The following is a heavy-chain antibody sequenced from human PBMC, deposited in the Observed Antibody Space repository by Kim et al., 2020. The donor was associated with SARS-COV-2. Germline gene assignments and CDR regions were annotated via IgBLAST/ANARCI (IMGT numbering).Heavy chain of an antibody. CDR3: VTSTMVRGAPP. Sequence: GGSLRLSCEASGFIFSKYALSWVRQAPGEGLEWVSAITGDGGSTFFADSVKGRFTISRDNSQSILYLQMNSLRVEDTAMYYCVTSTMVRGAPPWGQGTL. CDR2: ITGDGGST. J-gene: IGHJ5*02. D-gene: IGHD3-10*01. V-gene: IGHV3-23*01. CDR1: GFIFSKYA.